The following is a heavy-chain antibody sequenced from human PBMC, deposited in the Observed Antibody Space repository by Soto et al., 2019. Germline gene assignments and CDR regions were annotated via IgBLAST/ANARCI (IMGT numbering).Heavy chain of an antibody. CDR1: RVAFSKFI. Sequence: SVKVSCKASRVAFSKFIVTWVRQAPGLGLERVGGIIPIFGTANYAQKFQGRVTMTTDTSTNTAYMELRSLRSDDTAVYYCASWAGQVRDFGGPFDYWGQGTLVTVSS. CDR2: IIPIFGTA. J-gene: IGHJ4*02. D-gene: IGHD4-17*01. V-gene: IGHV1-69*05. CDR3: ASWAGQVRDFGGPFDY.